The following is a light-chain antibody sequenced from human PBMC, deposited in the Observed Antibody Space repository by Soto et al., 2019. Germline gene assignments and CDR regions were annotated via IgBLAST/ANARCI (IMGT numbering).Light chain of an antibody. J-gene: IGKJ1*01. V-gene: IGKV3-20*01. CDR1: QSVSSSY. Sequence: EIVLTQSPGTLSLSPGERATLSCRASQSVSSSYLAWYQQKPGQAPRLLIYGASSRATGIPDRFSGSGSCTDFTLTISRLEPEDFAVYYCQQYGSSPPWTFGQGTKVEIK. CDR2: GAS. CDR3: QQYGSSPPWT.